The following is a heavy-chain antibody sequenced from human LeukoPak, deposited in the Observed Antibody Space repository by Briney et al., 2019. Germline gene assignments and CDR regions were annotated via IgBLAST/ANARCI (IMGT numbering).Heavy chain of an antibody. J-gene: IGHJ4*02. CDR2: IIPIFGTA. CDR3: ARDRLGPLRYFDY. V-gene: IGHV1-69*05. CDR1: GGTFSSYG. D-gene: IGHD3-9*01. Sequence: SVKVSCKASGGTFSSYGISWVRQAPGQGLDWMGGIIPIFGTANYAQKFQGRVMITTDESTSTAYMELSSLRSEDTAVYYCARDRLGPLRYFDYWGQGTLVTVSS.